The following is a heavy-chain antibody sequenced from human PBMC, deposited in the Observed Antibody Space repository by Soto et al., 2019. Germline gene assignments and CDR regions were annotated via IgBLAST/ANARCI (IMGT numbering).Heavy chain of an antibody. D-gene: IGHD3-9*01. CDR1: GGSIGGGYYY. V-gene: IGHV4-30-4*01. CDR2: IYYSGST. J-gene: IGHJ4*02. Sequence: SETLSLTCTVSGGSIGGGYYYWSWIRQPPGKGLEWIGYIYYSGSTYYNPSLKSRVTISVDTSKNQFSLKLSSVTAADTAVYYCARAFDILTRYYFDYWGQGTLVTVSS. CDR3: ARAFDILTRYYFDY.